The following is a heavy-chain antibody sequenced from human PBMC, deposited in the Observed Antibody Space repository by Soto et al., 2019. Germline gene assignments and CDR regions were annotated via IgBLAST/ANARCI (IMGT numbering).Heavy chain of an antibody. CDR2: ISGSGGTT. CDR3: AKAGGLWDEIA. J-gene: IGHJ5*02. Sequence: GGSLRLSCAASGFTFGSYAMSWVRQAPGKGLDWVSAISGSGGTTYYAGSVQGRFTISRDNSKNTLYLQMNNLGAEDTAVYYCAKAGGLWDEIAWGQGALVTVSS. CDR1: GFTFGSYA. V-gene: IGHV3-23*01. D-gene: IGHD3-16*01.